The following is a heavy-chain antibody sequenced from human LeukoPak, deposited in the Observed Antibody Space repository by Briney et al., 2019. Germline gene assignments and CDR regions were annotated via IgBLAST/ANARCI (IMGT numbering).Heavy chain of an antibody. V-gene: IGHV1-69*13. J-gene: IGHJ5*02. D-gene: IGHD2-2*01. CDR3: ARGDVYCSSTSCSEAWFDP. Sequence: GASVKVSCKASGGTFSSYAISWVRQAPGQGLEWMGGIVPIFGTANYAQKFQGRVTITADESTSTAYMELSSLRSEDTAVYYCARGDVYCSSTSCSEAWFDPWGQGTLVTVSS. CDR2: IVPIFGTA. CDR1: GGTFSSYA.